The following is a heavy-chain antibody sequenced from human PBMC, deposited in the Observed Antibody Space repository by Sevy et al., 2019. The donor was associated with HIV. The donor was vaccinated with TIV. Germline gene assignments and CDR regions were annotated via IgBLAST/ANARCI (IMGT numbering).Heavy chain of an antibody. D-gene: IGHD2-2*01. Sequence: GGSLRLSCAASGFTFSNAWMSWVRQAPGKGLEWVGRIKSKTDGGTTDYAAPVKGRFTISRDDSKKTLYLQMNSLKTQDKAVYYCNGWSPVVGTATIFDYWGQGTLVTVSS. CDR2: IKSKTDGGTT. CDR1: GFTFSNAW. V-gene: IGHV3-15*01. CDR3: NGWSPVVGTATIFDY. J-gene: IGHJ4*02.